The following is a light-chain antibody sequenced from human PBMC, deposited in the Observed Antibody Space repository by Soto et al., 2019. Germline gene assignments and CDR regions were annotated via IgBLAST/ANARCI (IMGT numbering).Light chain of an antibody. CDR3: SSYTSSSTYV. CDR1: SSDVGGYNY. V-gene: IGLV2-14*01. J-gene: IGLJ1*01. Sequence: QYALTQPASVSGSPGQSITISCTGTSSDVGGYNYVSWYQQHPGKAPKPMIYDVSNRPSGVSNRFSGSKSGNTASLTISGLQAEDEADYYCSSYTSSSTYVFGAGTKLTVL. CDR2: DVS.